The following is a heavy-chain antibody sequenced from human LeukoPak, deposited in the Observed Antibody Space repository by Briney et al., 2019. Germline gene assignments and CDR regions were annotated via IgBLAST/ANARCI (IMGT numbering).Heavy chain of an antibody. CDR3: AKDRDYYGSGSYYSPYYYYGMDV. CDR2: ISYDGSNK. J-gene: IGHJ6*04. Sequence: PGRSPRLSCAASGFTFSSYGMHWVRQAPGKGLEWVAVISYDGSNKYYADSVKGRFTISRDNSKNTLYLQMNSLRAEDTAVYYCAKDRDYYGSGSYYSPYYYYGMDVWGKGTTVTVSS. D-gene: IGHD3-10*01. CDR1: GFTFSSYG. V-gene: IGHV3-30*18.